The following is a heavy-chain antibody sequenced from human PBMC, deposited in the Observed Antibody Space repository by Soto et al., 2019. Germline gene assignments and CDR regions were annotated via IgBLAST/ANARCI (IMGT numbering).Heavy chain of an antibody. CDR3: ATDGMTTRAT. CDR2: VFSSVSA. J-gene: IGHJ4*02. V-gene: IGHV4-4*07. CDR1: GVSVRSYT. D-gene: IGHD1-1*01. Sequence: SETLSLTCIVSGVSVRSYTWSWVRQPANKGLEWIGRVFSSVSATYNPSLKSRVSISMDTPENRISLKLDSVTAADAGVYFCATDGMTTRATWGPGTLVTVSS.